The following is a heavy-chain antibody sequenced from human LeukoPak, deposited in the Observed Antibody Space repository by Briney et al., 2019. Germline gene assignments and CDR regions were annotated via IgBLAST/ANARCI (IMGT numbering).Heavy chain of an antibody. D-gene: IGHD3-22*01. V-gene: IGHV1-8*01. CDR3: ARSPPRGITMIVVVITDFDY. CDR2: MNPNSGNT. Sequence: ASVKVSCKASGYTFTSSDINWVRQAPGQGLEWMGSMNPNSGNTGYAQNFQGRLTLTRSTSTSTAYMELSSLRSEDTAVYYCARSPPRGITMIVVVITDFDYWGQGTLVTVSS. CDR1: GYTFTSSD. J-gene: IGHJ4*02.